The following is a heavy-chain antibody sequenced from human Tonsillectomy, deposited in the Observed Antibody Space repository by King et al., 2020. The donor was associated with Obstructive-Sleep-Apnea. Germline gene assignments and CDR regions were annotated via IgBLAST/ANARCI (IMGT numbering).Heavy chain of an antibody. Sequence: QLVQSGGGLVQPGGSLRLSCAASGFTFSSYSMNWVRQAPGKGLEWVSYISSSSSTIYYADSVKGRFTISRDNAKNSLYLQMNSLRAEDTAVYYCARDAGYYDCSGYCNYWGQGTLVTVSS. CDR2: ISSSSSTI. J-gene: IGHJ4*02. CDR1: GFTFSSYS. D-gene: IGHD3-22*01. CDR3: ARDAGYYDCSGYCNY. V-gene: IGHV3-48*04.